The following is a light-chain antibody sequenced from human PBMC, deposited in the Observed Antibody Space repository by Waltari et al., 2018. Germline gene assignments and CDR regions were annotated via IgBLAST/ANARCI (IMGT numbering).Light chain of an antibody. Sequence: QSVLTQPPSVSGAPGQRVTISCTGSSTNIGAGFDVNWYQQLPGTAPKLLIYGNTNRPSGVPDLFSGSKSGTSSSLAITGLQAEDEADYYCQSYDSGLSGVVFGGGTKLTVL. J-gene: IGLJ2*01. CDR3: QSYDSGLSGVV. V-gene: IGLV1-40*01. CDR1: STNIGAGFD. CDR2: GNT.